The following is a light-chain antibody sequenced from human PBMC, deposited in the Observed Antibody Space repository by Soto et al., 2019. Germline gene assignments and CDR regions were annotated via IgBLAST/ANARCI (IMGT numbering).Light chain of an antibody. J-gene: IGLJ2*01. CDR2: GNS. Sequence: QSVLTQPPSVSGAPGQRVTISCTGSSSNIGAGYDVHWYQQLPGTAPKLLIYGNSNRPSGVPDRFSGSKSGTSASLAIAGLQAVDEAGYYRPSYDSSLSVGFGGGTKLTVL. V-gene: IGLV1-40*01. CDR3: PSYDSSLSVG. CDR1: SSNIGAGYD.